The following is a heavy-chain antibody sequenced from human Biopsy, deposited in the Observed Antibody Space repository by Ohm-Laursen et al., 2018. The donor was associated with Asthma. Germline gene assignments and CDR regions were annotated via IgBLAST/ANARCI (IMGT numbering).Heavy chain of an antibody. CDR3: ARTYYDFLTGQVNDAFAL. CDR1: GYTFISYA. Sequence: ASVKVSCKASGYTFISYAMHWVRQAPGQRLEWMGWINAGNSNTKYSQKFQGRVTITRDTSASTAYMDLRSLRSEDTAMYYCARTYYDFLTGQVNDAFALWGQGTMVTVSS. CDR2: INAGNSNT. V-gene: IGHV1-3*01. J-gene: IGHJ3*01. D-gene: IGHD3-9*01.